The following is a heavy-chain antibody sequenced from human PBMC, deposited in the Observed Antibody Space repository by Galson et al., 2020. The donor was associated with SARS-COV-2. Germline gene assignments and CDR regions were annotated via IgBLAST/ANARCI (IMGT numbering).Heavy chain of an antibody. Sequence: SQTLSLTCTVSGASIRSGRYHWSWIRQPAGKGLESTGRIYTSGNTNYNPSLKSRVSISLDTSKNQFSLRLRSVTAADTAVYYCARGEFFGFNYYGMDVWGQGTTVTVSS. V-gene: IGHV4-61*02. CDR2: IYTSGNT. D-gene: IGHD3-3*01. J-gene: IGHJ6*02. CDR1: GASIRSGRYH. CDR3: ARGEFFGFNYYGMDV.